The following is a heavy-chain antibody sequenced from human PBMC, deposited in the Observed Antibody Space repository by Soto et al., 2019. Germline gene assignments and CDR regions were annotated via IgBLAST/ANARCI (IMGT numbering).Heavy chain of an antibody. Sequence: GGSLRLSCAASGFTFSSYGMHWVRQAPGKGLEWVAVIWYDGSNKYYADSVKGRFTISRDNSKNTLYLQMNSLRAEDTAVYYCARDLSSGWSFDYWGQGTLVTVSS. CDR1: GFTFSSYG. V-gene: IGHV3-33*01. CDR3: ARDLSSGWSFDY. CDR2: IWYDGSNK. J-gene: IGHJ4*02. D-gene: IGHD6-19*01.